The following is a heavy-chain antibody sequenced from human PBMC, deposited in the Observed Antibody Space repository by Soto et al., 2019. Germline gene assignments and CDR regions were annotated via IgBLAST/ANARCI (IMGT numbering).Heavy chain of an antibody. CDR1: GFPGGTSY. J-gene: IGHJ6*02. CDR3: ARENVLRFLEWLPRQGMDV. Sequence: GGSLRLSCAASGFPGGTSYIHWVRQAPGKGLEWVSAIQIGGKTYYADSVKGRFIISRDNSENTVYLQMSSLRAEDTAVYFCARENVLRFLEWLPRQGMDVCGQGTTVTVSS. CDR2: IQIGGKT. V-gene: IGHV3-53*01. D-gene: IGHD3-3*01.